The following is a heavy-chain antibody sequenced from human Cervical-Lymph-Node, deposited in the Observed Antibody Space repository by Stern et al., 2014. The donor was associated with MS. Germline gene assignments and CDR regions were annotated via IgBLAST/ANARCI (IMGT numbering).Heavy chain of an antibody. CDR2: TSYDGGNR. CDR3: AKDRRGGYNYLYGMDV. J-gene: IGHJ6*02. Sequence: VHLVESGGGVVQPGTSLRLSCTGSRFTFRSYGIHWVRQAPGKGLAWVSVTSYDGGNRQYADSVKGRFTIYRDNSKNTVYLHLNSLRPEDTGVYHCAKDRRGGYNYLYGMDVWGQGTTVTVS. V-gene: IGHV3-30*18. CDR1: RFTFRSYG. D-gene: IGHD5-18*01.